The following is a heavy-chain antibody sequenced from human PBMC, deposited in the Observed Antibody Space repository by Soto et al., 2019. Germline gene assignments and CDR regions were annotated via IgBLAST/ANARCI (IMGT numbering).Heavy chain of an antibody. CDR1: GGSLSGYY. Sequence: ETLSLTCAVYGGSLSGYYWSWIRQPPGKALEWIGEFNHSGDTNYNPSLKSRVTISADTSKNQVFLNLSSVTAADTAMYYCARHHVRGRTIAGAAEFWGQGTLVTVSS. CDR2: FNHSGDT. J-gene: IGHJ4*02. CDR3: ARHHVRGRTIAGAAEF. D-gene: IGHD1-26*01. V-gene: IGHV4-34*01.